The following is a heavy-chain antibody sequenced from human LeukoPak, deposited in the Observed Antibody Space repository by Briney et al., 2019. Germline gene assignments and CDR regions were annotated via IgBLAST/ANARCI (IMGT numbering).Heavy chain of an antibody. Sequence: PGGSLGLSCAASGFTFSDYPMNWVRQAPGKGLEWVSYISSSSSTLYYAVSVKGRFTISRDNARNSLYLQMNSLRAEDTAVYYCAKDDSGSYYYWGQGTLVTVSS. V-gene: IGHV3-48*04. CDR1: GFTFSDYP. D-gene: IGHD1-26*01. CDR2: ISSSSSTL. CDR3: AKDDSGSYYY. J-gene: IGHJ4*02.